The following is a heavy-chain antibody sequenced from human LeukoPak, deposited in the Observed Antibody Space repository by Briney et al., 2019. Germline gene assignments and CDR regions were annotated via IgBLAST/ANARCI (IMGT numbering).Heavy chain of an antibody. D-gene: IGHD4-11*01. CDR2: IYISGTP. CDR1: GGSTSSYY. Sequence: PSETLSLICTVSGGSTSSYYWSWIRQPAGRGLEWIGRIYISGTPNYNPSLRGRVTMSIDTSMNQFSLKLTSVTAADTAVYYCAREKMTTITTIDYWGQGTLVTVSS. CDR3: AREKMTTITTIDY. J-gene: IGHJ4*02. V-gene: IGHV4-4*07.